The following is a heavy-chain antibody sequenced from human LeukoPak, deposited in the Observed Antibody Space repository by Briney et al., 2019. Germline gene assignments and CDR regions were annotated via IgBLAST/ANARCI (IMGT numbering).Heavy chain of an antibody. CDR3: ARGFDYYDSSGYYYWSYYFDY. CDR1: GYSFTSYW. CDR2: FYPGDSDN. V-gene: IGHV5-51*01. D-gene: IGHD3-22*01. Sequence: ESLKISCKGSGYSFTSYWIGWVRQMPGKGLEWIGIFYPGDSDNRYSPSFQGPITISADKSIGTAYLQWSSLKASDTAMYYCARGFDYYDSSGYYYWSYYFDYWGRGTLVTVSS. J-gene: IGHJ4*02.